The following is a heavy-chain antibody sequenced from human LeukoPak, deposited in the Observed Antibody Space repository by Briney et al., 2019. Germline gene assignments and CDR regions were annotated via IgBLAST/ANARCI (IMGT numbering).Heavy chain of an antibody. CDR1: VYGFIDGY. J-gene: IGHJ5*02. D-gene: IGHD1-1*01. CDR3: ATSSTVTHTHDP. CDR2: INPHSGAT. Sequence: ASVKVSCKASVYGFIDGYFKWVRQAPGQGLEWMGWINPHSGATNYAQGFQGRISMDASFDTAYIELSRLTSDDTAVYYCATSSTVTHTHDPWGQGTLVTVSS. V-gene: IGHV1-2*02.